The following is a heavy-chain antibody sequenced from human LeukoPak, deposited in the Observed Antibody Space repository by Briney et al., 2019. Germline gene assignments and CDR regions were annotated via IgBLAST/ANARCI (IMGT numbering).Heavy chain of an antibody. CDR1: GGTFSSYA. CDR3: TRETSSRFFDY. J-gene: IGHJ4*02. CDR2: MNPNSGRT. Sequence: ASVKVSCKASGGTFSSYAISWVRQAPGQGLEWMGWMNPNSGRTGYAQNFQGRINITRNTSISTAYMELSSLRSEDSAVYYCTRETSSRFFDYWGQGTLVTVSS. V-gene: IGHV1-8*03.